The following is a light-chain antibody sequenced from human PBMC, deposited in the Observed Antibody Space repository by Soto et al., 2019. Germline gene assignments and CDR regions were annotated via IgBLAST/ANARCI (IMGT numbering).Light chain of an antibody. CDR3: QQYNRYWT. J-gene: IGKJ1*01. V-gene: IGKV1-39*01. CDR2: DAS. Sequence: DIQMTQSPSSLSASVGDRVTITCRARQTINTYLNWYQQTPGTAPKLLIYDASSLQSGVPSRFSGSGSETEFTLTISSLFPDDFATYYCQQYNRYWTFGQGTKVDI. CDR1: QTINTY.